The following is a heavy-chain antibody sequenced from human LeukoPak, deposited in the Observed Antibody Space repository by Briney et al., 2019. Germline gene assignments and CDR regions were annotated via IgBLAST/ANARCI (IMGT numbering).Heavy chain of an antibody. V-gene: IGHV1-2*02. CDR2: INPNSGGT. J-gene: IGHJ6*03. CDR3: ATLRGKYYDFWSGSDYYYMDV. Sequence: ASVKVSCKASGYTFTGYYMHWVRQAPGQGLEWMGWINPNSGGTNYAQKFQGRVTMTRDTSISTAYMELSRLRSEDTAVYYCATLRGKYYDFWSGSDYYYMDVWGKGTTVTVSS. CDR1: GYTFTGYY. D-gene: IGHD3-3*01.